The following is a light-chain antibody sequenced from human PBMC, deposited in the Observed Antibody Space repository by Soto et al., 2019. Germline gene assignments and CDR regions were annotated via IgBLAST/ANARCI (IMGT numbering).Light chain of an antibody. V-gene: IGKV1-39*01. J-gene: IGKJ1*01. CDR3: QQSYTTPWT. Sequence: DIQMTQSPSSLSASVGDRVTITCRASQSISSYLNWYHQKPGKAPKLLIYSASSLQSVVPSRFSGSGSGTDFTLTISSLQPEDCAPYYCQQSYTTPWTFGQGTKVESK. CDR1: QSISSY. CDR2: SAS.